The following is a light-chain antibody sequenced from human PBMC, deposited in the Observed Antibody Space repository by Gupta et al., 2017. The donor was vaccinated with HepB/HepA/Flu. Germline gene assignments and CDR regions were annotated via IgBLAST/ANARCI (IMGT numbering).Light chain of an antibody. CDR1: SANIGSNT. V-gene: IGLV1-44*01. Sequence: QSVLTQPPSASGTPGKRVTISCSGGSANIGSNTVHWYQHLPGTAPKLLIYGKNQRPSGVPDRFSGSTSGTSASLAISGLQSEDEADYYFATWDDSLKGRVFGGGTKLTVL. J-gene: IGLJ2*01. CDR2: GKN. CDR3: ATWDDSLKGRV.